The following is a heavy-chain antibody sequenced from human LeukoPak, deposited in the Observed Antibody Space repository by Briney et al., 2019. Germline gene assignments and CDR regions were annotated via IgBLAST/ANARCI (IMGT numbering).Heavy chain of an antibody. CDR3: TRLITGTTDAFDI. V-gene: IGHV3-73*01. Sequence: GGSLKLSCAASGFTFRGSAMVWVRQASGKGLEWVGRIRSKADNYATAYAASVKGRFTISRDDSKNTAYLQMNSLKTEDTAVYYCTRLITGTTDAFDIWGQGTMVTVSS. CDR1: GFTFRGSA. CDR2: IRSKADNYAT. D-gene: IGHD1-7*01. J-gene: IGHJ3*02.